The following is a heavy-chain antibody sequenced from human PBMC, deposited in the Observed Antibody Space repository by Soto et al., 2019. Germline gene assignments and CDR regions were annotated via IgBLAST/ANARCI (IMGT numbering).Heavy chain of an antibody. Sequence: GASVKVSCKASGYTFTSYYMHWVRQAPGQGLEWMGIINPSGGNTSYAQKFQGRVTMTRDTSTSTVYMELSSLRSEDTAVYYCARGQLGPTYYYYYGMDVWGQGTTVTVSS. D-gene: IGHD6-6*01. CDR1: GYTFTSYY. CDR2: INPSGGNT. J-gene: IGHJ6*02. V-gene: IGHV1-46*01. CDR3: ARGQLGPTYYYYYGMDV.